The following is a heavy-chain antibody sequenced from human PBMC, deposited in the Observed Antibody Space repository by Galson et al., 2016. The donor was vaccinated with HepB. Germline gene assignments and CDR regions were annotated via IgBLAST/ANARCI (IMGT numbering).Heavy chain of an antibody. CDR2: IKQDGSEK. V-gene: IGHV3-7*03. J-gene: IGHJ3*02. D-gene: IGHD6-19*01. CDR1: EFTFSDYW. CDR3: ARQFISGWYLWIAFDI. Sequence: SLRLSCAVSEFTFSDYWMSWVRQAPGKGLEWVANIKQDGSEKYYVDSVKGRFTISRDNAKNSLYLQMNSLRAEDTAVYYCARQFISGWYLWIAFDIWGQGTMVTVSS.